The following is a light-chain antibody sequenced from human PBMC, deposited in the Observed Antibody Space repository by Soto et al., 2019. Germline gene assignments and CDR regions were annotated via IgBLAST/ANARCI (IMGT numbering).Light chain of an antibody. CDR1: SSDVGGYNY. Sequence: QSALTQPASVSGSPGQSITISCTGTSSDVGGYNYVSWYQQVAGTAPKLLIFDNNKRPSGIPDRFSGSKSGTSATLGIAGLQTGDAADYYCATWDSSLSAWLFGGGTQLTVL. V-gene: IGLV1-51*01. J-gene: IGLJ3*02. CDR3: ATWDSSLSAWL. CDR2: DNN.